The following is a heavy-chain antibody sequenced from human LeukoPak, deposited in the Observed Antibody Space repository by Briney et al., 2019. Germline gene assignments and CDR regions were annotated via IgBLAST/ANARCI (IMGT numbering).Heavy chain of an antibody. CDR1: GYNFSNYW. V-gene: IGHV5-51*01. Sequence: GESLKISRKGSGYNFSNYWIGWVRHLPGRGLEWMGTIFPDDSDTRYSPSFRGQVTMSADRSINTAYLHWRSLKASDTAMYYCARHEDPISSWYESWGQGTLVTVSS. J-gene: IGHJ5*02. CDR2: IFPDDSDT. CDR3: ARHEDPISSWYES. D-gene: IGHD6-13*01.